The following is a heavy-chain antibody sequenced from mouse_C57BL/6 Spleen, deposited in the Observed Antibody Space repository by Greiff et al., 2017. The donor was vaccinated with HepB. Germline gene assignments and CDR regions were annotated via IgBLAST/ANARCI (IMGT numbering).Heavy chain of an antibody. CDR3: TYSNYAMDY. D-gene: IGHD2-5*01. J-gene: IGHJ4*01. CDR2: IDPETGGT. V-gene: IGHV1-15*01. Sequence: QVQLQQSGAELVRPGASVTLSCKASGCTFTDYEMHWVKQTPVHGLEWIGAIDPETGGTAYNQKFKGKAILTADKSSSTAYMELRSLTSEDSAVYYCTYSNYAMDYWGQGTSVTVSS. CDR1: GCTFTDYE.